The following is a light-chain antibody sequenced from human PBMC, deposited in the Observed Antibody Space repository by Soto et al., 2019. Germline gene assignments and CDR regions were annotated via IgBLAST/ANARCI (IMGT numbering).Light chain of an antibody. Sequence: QSALTQPASVSRSPGQSIAISCTGTSSDVGGYNYVSWYQQHPGKAPKLMIYDVSARPSGVSNRFSGSKSDNTASLTISGLQAEDEADYYCSSYTSSNTVVFGGGTQLTVL. V-gene: IGLV2-14*01. CDR1: SSDVGGYNY. J-gene: IGLJ2*01. CDR2: DVS. CDR3: SSYTSSNTVV.